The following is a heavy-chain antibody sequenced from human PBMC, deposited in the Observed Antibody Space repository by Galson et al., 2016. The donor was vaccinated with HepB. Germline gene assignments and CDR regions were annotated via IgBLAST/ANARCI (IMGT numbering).Heavy chain of an antibody. CDR2: INHSGST. J-gene: IGHJ4*02. D-gene: IGHD3-10*01. Sequence: SETLSLTCAVYGGSFSGYYWSWIRQPPGKGLEWIGEINHSGSTNYNPSLKSRVTISVDTSKNQFSLKLSSVTAADTAVYNCARHYYGSGSYQRYFDYWGQGTLVTVSS. CDR3: ARHYYGSGSYQRYFDY. V-gene: IGHV4-34*01. CDR1: GGSFSGYY.